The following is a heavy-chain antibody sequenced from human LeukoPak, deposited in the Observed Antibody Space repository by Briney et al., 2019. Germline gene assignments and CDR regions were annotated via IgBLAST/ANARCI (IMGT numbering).Heavy chain of an antibody. CDR2: ITSSSSII. V-gene: IGHV3-48*01. J-gene: IGHJ4*02. Sequence: GGSLRLSCAASGFTFSSYSMNWVRQAPGKGLEWVSYITSSSSIIYYGDSVKGRFTVSRDNAENSLYLQMNSLRAEDTAVYYCARDRRATGGYWGQGTLVTVSS. CDR1: GFTFSSYS. CDR3: ARDRRATGGY. D-gene: IGHD1-26*01.